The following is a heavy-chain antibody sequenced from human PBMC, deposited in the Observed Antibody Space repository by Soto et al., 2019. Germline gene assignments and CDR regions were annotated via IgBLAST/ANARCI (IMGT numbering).Heavy chain of an antibody. Sequence: GESLKISCKVSGYSFTNYLIAWVRQMPGKGLEWMGIIYPVDSDTRYSPSFQGQVTISADKSISTAYLQWSTLKASDSAIYYCARGHGYYNYHRMDVWGQGTTVTVSS. J-gene: IGHJ6*02. CDR3: ARGHGYYNYHRMDV. V-gene: IGHV5-51*01. CDR1: GYSFTNYL. CDR2: IYPVDSDT.